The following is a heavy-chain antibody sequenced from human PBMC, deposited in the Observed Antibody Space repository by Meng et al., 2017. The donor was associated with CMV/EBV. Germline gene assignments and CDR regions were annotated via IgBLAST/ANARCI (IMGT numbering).Heavy chain of an antibody. V-gene: IGHV3-21*01. CDR1: GFTFSSYS. D-gene: IGHD5-12*01. Sequence: LSLTCAASGFTFSSYSMNWVRQAPGKGLEWVSSISSSSSYIYYADSVKGRFTISRDNAKNSLYLQMNSLRAEDTAVYYCARGGSGYGSDYWGQGTLVTVSS. J-gene: IGHJ4*02. CDR3: ARGGSGYGSDY. CDR2: ISSSSSYI.